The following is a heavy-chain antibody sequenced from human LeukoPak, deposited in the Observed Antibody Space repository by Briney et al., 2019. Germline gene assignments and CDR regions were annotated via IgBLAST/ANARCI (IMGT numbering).Heavy chain of an antibody. CDR3: ARHTRPSSGSWSQDY. V-gene: IGHV5-51*01. J-gene: IGHJ4*02. CDR1: GYDFNTSW. CDR2: IWPGDSDS. D-gene: IGHD6-13*01. Sequence: GQSLKISCKVSGYDFNTSWIAWVRQMPVKGLEHMGIIWPGDSDSRYNTSFQGQATFSADKSIDTNYLQWTNLKTSNRAVYYCARHTRPSSGSWSQDYWGQGTLVTVSS.